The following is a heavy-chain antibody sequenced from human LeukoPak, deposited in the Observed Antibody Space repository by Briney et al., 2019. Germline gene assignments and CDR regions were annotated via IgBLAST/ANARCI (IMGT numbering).Heavy chain of an antibody. CDR1: GYTFTGYY. V-gene: IGHV1-2*02. Sequence: ASVKVSCKASGYTFTGYYMHWVRQAPGQGLEWMGWINPNSGGTNYAQKFQGRVTMTRDTSTSTVYMELSSLRSEDTAVYYCARLAAGNPFDYWGQGTLVTVSS. CDR2: INPNSGGT. D-gene: IGHD6-13*01. CDR3: ARLAAGNPFDY. J-gene: IGHJ4*02.